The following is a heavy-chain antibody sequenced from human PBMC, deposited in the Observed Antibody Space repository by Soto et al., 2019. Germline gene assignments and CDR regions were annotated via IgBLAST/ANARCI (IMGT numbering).Heavy chain of an antibody. D-gene: IGHD2-15*01. CDR3: AKDRSGASCYDY. CDR1: GYTFTSYG. CDR2: ISAYNGNT. V-gene: IGHV1-18*01. J-gene: IGHJ4*02. Sequence: ASVKVSCKASGYTFTSYGISWVRQAPGQGLEWMGWISAYNGNTNYAQKLQGRVTMTTDTSTSTAYMELKSLRAEDTAVYYCAKDRSGASCYDYWGQGALVTVSS.